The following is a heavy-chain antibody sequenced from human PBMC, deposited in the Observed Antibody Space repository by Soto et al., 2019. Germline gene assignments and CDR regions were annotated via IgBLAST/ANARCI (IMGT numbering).Heavy chain of an antibody. J-gene: IGHJ4*02. CDR1: GYTFASYA. V-gene: IGHV1-18*01. CDR2: ISAYNGNT. CDR3: ARYPPTAGY. Sequence: QVQLVQSGAEVKKPGASVKVSCKASGYTFASYAISWMRQAPGQGLEWMGWISAYNGNTNYAQKLQGRVTMTTDTGARPAYTGPRILGCDDTAVYCSARYPPTAGYSGQGTLVTLSP. D-gene: IGHD6-13*01.